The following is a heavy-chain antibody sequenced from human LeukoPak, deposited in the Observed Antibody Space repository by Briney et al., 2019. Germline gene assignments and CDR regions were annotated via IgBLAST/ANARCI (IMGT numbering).Heavy chain of an antibody. CDR2: VYYTGST. CDR1: GGSINNSTYY. Sequence: PSETLSLTRTVSGGSINNSTYYWGWIRQPPGEGLEWLGTVYYTGSTYHNPSLKSRVSFSVDTSKNQFSLALNSVTAADTAVYYCARACSTTNCYDAFDMWGQGTMVTVSS. D-gene: IGHD2-2*01. V-gene: IGHV4-39*07. J-gene: IGHJ3*02. CDR3: ARACSTTNCYDAFDM.